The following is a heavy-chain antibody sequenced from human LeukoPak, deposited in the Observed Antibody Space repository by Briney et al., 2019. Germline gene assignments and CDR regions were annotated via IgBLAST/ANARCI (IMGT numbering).Heavy chain of an antibody. V-gene: IGHV4-39*01. Sequence: GTLRLSCAASGFTFSRFGMSWVRQPPGKGLEWIGSIYYSGSTYYNPSLKSRVTISIDTSKNQVSLKMSSVTAADTAVYYCAKSGGYGLIDYWGQGTLVTVSS. CDR3: AKSGGYGLIDY. J-gene: IGHJ4*01. D-gene: IGHD6-25*01. CDR2: IYYSGST. CDR1: GFTFSRFG.